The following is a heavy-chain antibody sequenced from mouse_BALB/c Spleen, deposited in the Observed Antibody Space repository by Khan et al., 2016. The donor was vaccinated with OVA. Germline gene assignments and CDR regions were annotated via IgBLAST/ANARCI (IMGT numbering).Heavy chain of an antibody. J-gene: IGHJ2*01. D-gene: IGHD1-1*01. CDR1: GYTFTSYW. Sequence: VQLQQSGAELVKAGASVKMSCKASGYTFTSYWMHWVKQRLGQGLEWFAETNPTNGRTYYNEKFKSKATLTVDKSSSTAYMLLSGPTFEESSVYYCARIKKIVATYFDYGGQGTTLTVSS. CDR3: ARIKKIVATYFDY. CDR2: TNPTNGRT. V-gene: IGHV1S81*02.